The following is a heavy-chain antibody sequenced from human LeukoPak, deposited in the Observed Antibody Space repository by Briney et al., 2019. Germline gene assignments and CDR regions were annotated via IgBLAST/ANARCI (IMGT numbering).Heavy chain of an antibody. D-gene: IGHD6-13*01. CDR2: IHYSGST. Sequence: LETLSLTCSVSGASISSGSNYWGWIRQPPGKGPEWIGNIHYSGSTYHNPSLKSRVTILVDTSKNQFSLKLSSVTAADTAVYYCARTTEAHSWRTRYYDYYMDVWGKGTTVTVSS. CDR3: ARTTEAHSWRTRYYDYYMDV. V-gene: IGHV4-39*07. J-gene: IGHJ6*03. CDR1: GASISSGSNY.